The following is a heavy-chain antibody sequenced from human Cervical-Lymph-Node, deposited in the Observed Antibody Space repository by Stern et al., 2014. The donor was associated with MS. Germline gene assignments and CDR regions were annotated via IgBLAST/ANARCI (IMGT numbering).Heavy chain of an antibody. J-gene: IGHJ3*02. CDR1: EYTLSYFF. V-gene: IGHV1-46*03. CDR2: INPSGGFT. Sequence: VQLVESGAEVKKPGASVQVSCKASEYTLSYFFMPWIRQAPGQGLEWMGVINPSGGFTTYAQRFPGRFTMTRDTSTSTVFMKLSSLTAEDTAVYYCASARNTAFDIWGQGTSVIVSS. CDR3: ASARNTAFDI.